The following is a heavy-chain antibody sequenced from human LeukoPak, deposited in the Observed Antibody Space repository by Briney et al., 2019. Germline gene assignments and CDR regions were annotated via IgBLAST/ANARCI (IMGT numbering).Heavy chain of an antibody. D-gene: IGHD6-6*01. Sequence: GGSLRLSCAASGFTFSSYWMSWVRQAPGKGLEWVSAISGSGGSTYYADSVKGRFTISRDNSKNTLYLQMNSLRAEDTAVYYCAKGIAARPGNYFDYWGQGTLVTVSS. CDR1: GFTFSSYW. CDR2: ISGSGGST. CDR3: AKGIAARPGNYFDY. J-gene: IGHJ4*02. V-gene: IGHV3-23*01.